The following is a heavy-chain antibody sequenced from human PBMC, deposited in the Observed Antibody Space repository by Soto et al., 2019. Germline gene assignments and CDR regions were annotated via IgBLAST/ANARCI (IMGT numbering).Heavy chain of an antibody. D-gene: IGHD3-22*01. J-gene: IGHJ6*02. CDR1: GGSISSSNW. V-gene: IGHV4-4*02. Sequence: SETLSLTCAVSGGSISSSNWWSWVRQPPGKGLEWIGEIYHSGSTNYNPSLKSRVTISVDKSKNQFSLKLSSVTAADTAVYYCARDYYYYDSSGYSPYYYYGMDVWGQGTTVTVSS. CDR3: ARDYYYYDSSGYSPYYYYGMDV. CDR2: IYHSGST.